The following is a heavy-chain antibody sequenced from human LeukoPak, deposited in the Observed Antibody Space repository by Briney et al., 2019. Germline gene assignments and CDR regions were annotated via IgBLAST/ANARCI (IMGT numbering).Heavy chain of an antibody. CDR3: ARDDGFSCYSY. J-gene: IGHJ4*02. CDR1: GFTFSSYW. V-gene: IGHV3-7*01. D-gene: IGHD3/OR15-3a*01. CDR2: TNLDGSEK. Sequence: PGGSLRLSCAASGFTFSSYWMTWVRQAPGKGLEWVANTNLDGSEKYYVDSVKGRFIISRDNAKNSLFLQMNSLIAEDTAVYYCARDDGFSCYSYWGQGTLVTVSS.